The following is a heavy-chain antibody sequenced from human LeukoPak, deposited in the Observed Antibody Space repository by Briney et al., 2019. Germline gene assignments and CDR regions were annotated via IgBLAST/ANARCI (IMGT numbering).Heavy chain of an antibody. J-gene: IGHJ6*03. Sequence: SETLSLTCTVSGGSINTVNDYWGWIRQPPGKGLEWIGTIYYSGSTYYNPSLKSRLTLFVDTSKNQFSLKLSSVTAADTAVYYCARPSRPLGYMDVWGKGTTVSVSS. CDR1: GGSINTVNDY. V-gene: IGHV4-39*01. CDR2: IYYSGST. CDR3: ARPSRPLGYMDV.